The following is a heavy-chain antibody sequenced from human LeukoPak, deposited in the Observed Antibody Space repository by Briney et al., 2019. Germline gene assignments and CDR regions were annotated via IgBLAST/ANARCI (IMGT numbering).Heavy chain of an antibody. CDR1: GYSISRDYY. D-gene: IGHD2-2*01. V-gene: IGHV4-38-2*02. CDR3: ARNLVVPAATNWFDP. J-gene: IGHJ5*02. CDR2: IYHSGDT. Sequence: SETLSLTCTVSGYSISRDYYWGWIRQPPGEGLEWIGSIYHSGDTYYNPSLKSRVTISVDTSKNQFSLKLSSVTAADTAVYYCARNLVVPAATNWFDPWGQGTLVTVSS.